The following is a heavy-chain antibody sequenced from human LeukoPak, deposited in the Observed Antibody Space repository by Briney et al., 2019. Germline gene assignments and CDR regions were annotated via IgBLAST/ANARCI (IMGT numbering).Heavy chain of an antibody. J-gene: IGHJ4*02. Sequence: GGSLRLSCAASGFTFSYHWMTWVRQAPGKGLEWVANIKNDGAVKNYVDSVKGRFTISRDNAKNSLYLQMNSLRAEDTAVYYCAKDRHSGSSPFDYWGQGTLVTVSS. CDR3: AKDRHSGSSPFDY. D-gene: IGHD1-26*01. CDR1: GFTFSYHW. V-gene: IGHV3-7*03. CDR2: IKNDGAVK.